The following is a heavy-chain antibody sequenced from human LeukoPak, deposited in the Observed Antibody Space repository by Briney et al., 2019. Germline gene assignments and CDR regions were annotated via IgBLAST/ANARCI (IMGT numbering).Heavy chain of an antibody. CDR3: ARDPGPSPGAHGSLWENYFDY. V-gene: IGHV1-69*04. Sequence: SVKVSCKASGGTFSSYAISWVRQAPGQGLEWMGRIIPILGIANYAQKFQGRVTITADKSTSTAYMELSSLRSEDTAVYYCARDPGPSPGAHGSLWENYFDYWGQGTLVTVSS. J-gene: IGHJ4*02. CDR1: GGTFSSYA. CDR2: IIPILGIA. D-gene: IGHD1-26*01.